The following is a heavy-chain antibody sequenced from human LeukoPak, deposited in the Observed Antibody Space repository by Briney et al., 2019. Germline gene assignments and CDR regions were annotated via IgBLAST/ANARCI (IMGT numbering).Heavy chain of an antibody. CDR1: EFTFSSYW. CDR3: ASTNGDPVAGDY. V-gene: IGHV3-30*02. D-gene: IGHD6-19*01. Sequence: GGSLRLSCAASEFTFSSYWMSWVRQAPGKGLEWVSFIRYDGSIKYYADSVKGRFTISRDNSKNTLYLQMNSLRAEDTAVYYCASTNGDPVAGDYWGQGTLVTVSS. CDR2: IRYDGSIK. J-gene: IGHJ4*02.